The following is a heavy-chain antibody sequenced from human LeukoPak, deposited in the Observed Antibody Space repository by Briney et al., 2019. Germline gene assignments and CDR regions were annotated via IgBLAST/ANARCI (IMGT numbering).Heavy chain of an antibody. J-gene: IGHJ5*02. Sequence: ASVKVSCKASGYTFNNYYIHWVRQDPGQGLEWMGIINPSGGSTSYAQKFQGRVSMTRDMSTSTVYMELSSLRSEDTAVFYCARAVQDWFDPWGQGTLVTVSS. CDR1: GYTFNNYY. CDR3: ARAVQDWFDP. D-gene: IGHD3-10*01. V-gene: IGHV1-46*02. CDR2: INPSGGST.